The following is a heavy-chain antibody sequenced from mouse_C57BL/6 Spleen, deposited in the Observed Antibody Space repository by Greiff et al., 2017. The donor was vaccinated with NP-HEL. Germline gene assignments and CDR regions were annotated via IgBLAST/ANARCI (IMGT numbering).Heavy chain of an antibody. V-gene: IGHV1-77*01. CDR2: IGPGSGST. CDR1: GYTFTDYY. J-gene: IGHJ1*03. Sequence: QVQLQQSGAELVKPGASVKISCKASGYTFTDYYMNWVKQRPGQGLEWIGKIGPGSGSTYYNEKFKGKATLTVDKSSSTAYMQLSSLTSEDSAVYCCAYYYGSSCDWYFDGRGTGTTVTVAS. CDR3: AYYYGSSCDWYFDG. D-gene: IGHD1-1*01.